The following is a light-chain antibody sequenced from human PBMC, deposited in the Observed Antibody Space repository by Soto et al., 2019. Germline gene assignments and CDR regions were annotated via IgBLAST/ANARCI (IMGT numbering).Light chain of an antibody. V-gene: IGLV2-14*03. CDR3: SSYTTNSLHL. Sequence: QSALTQPASVSGSPGQSITISCTGSSSKVGDFNFVSWIQHHPGKAPKLIIYDVNNRPSGVSNRFSGSKSGNTASLTISGLPAAIVAVSSCSSYTTNSLHLFGGGTKLTVL. CDR2: DVN. CDR1: SSKVGDFNF. J-gene: IGLJ2*01.